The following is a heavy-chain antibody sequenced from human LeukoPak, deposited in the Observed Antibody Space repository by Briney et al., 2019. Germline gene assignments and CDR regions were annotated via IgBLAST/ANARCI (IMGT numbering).Heavy chain of an antibody. J-gene: IGHJ4*02. D-gene: IGHD3-10*01. CDR3: AKTHEEGFGELCLDY. Sequence: GGSLRLSCAASGFTFSSYGMSWVRQAPGKGLEWVSAISGSGGSTYYADSVKGRFTISRDNSKNTLYLQMNSLRAEDTAVYYCAKTHEEGFGELCLDYWGQGTLVTVSS. CDR2: ISGSGGST. CDR1: GFTFSSYG. V-gene: IGHV3-23*01.